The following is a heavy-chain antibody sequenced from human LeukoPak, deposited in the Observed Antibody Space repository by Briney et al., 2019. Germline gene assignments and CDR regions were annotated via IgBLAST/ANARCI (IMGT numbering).Heavy chain of an antibody. V-gene: IGHV3-9*01. Sequence: GGSLRLSCAASGLTFDDYAMHWVRQAPGKGLEWVLGISWNSGSIGYADSVKGRFTISRDSAKNSLDLQMNSLRAEDTALYYCAKSSGSDYSGYYFDYWGQGTLVTVSS. CDR3: AKSSGSDYSGYYFDY. CDR1: GLTFDDYA. J-gene: IGHJ4*02. CDR2: ISWNSGSI. D-gene: IGHD1-26*01.